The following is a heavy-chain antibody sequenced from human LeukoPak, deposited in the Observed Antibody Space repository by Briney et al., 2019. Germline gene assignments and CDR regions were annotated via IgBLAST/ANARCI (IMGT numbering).Heavy chain of an antibody. D-gene: IGHD3-10*01. Sequence: SETLSLTCAVSGDSISSGDYSWSWIRQPSGKGLEWIEYIFHSGSSYYNPSLKSRVTISVDKSKNQFSLRLTSVTAADTAVYYCARELWFVNAPGSWFDPWGQGTLVTVSS. J-gene: IGHJ5*02. CDR3: ARELWFVNAPGSWFDP. CDR1: GDSISSGDYS. CDR2: IFHSGSS. V-gene: IGHV4-30-2*01.